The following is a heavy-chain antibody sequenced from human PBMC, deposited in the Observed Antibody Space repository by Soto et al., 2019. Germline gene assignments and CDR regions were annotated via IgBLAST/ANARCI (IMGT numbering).Heavy chain of an antibody. D-gene: IGHD3-3*01. CDR1: GFTFSSYE. J-gene: IGHJ4*02. Sequence: EVQLVESGGGLVQPGGSLRLSCAASGFTFSSYEMNWVRQAPGKGLEWVSYISSSGSTIYYADSVKGRFTISRDNAKNSLYLQMNSLRAEDTAVYYCARAFYDFWSGALSFDYWGQGTLVTVSS. CDR3: ARAFYDFWSGALSFDY. CDR2: ISSSGSTI. V-gene: IGHV3-48*03.